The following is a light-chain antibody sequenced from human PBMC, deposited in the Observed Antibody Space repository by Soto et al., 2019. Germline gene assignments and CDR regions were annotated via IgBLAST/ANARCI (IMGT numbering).Light chain of an antibody. CDR2: DAS. V-gene: IGKV3-15*01. CDR1: QTIGSN. Sequence: EIVMTQSPATLSVSPGERATLSYRASQTIGSNLAWYQQKPGQPPRLLIYDASTRATDIPARFTGSGSGTEFTLTISSLQSEDFAVFYCQQYNHWPPTWTFGQGTKVDNK. J-gene: IGKJ1*01. CDR3: QQYNHWPPTWT.